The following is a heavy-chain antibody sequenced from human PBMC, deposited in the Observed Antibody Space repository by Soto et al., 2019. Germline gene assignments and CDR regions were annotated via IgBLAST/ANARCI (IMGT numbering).Heavy chain of an antibody. CDR2: IIPIFGTA. D-gene: IGHD2-15*01. J-gene: IGHJ1*01. CDR3: ARPSSRYCSGGSCYSISVAPTQAEYFQH. Sequence: QVQLVQSGAEVKKPGSSVKVSCKASGGTFSSYAISWVRQAPGQGLEWMGGIIPIFGTANYAQKFQGRVTITADESTSTAYMELSSLRSEDTAVYYCARPSSRYCSGGSCYSISVAPTQAEYFQHWGQGTLVTVSS. CDR1: GGTFSSYA. V-gene: IGHV1-69*01.